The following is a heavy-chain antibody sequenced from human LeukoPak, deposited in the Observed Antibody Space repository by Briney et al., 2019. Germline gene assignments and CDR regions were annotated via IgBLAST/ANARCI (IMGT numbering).Heavy chain of an antibody. CDR1: GGSISSSSYY. J-gene: IGHJ6*03. V-gene: IGHV4-39*07. D-gene: IGHD2-15*01. CDR2: IYYSGST. Sequence: SETLSLTCTVSGGSISSSSYYWGWIRQPPGKGLEWIGSIYYSGSTYYNPSLKSRVTISVDTSKNQFSLKLSSVTAADTAVYYCARGYCSGGSCYFSDYNYYMDVWGKGTTVTVSS. CDR3: ARGYCSGGSCYFSDYNYYMDV.